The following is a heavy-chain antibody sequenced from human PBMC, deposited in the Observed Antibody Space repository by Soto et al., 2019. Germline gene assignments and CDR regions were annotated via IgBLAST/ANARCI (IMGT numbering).Heavy chain of an antibody. Sequence: SETLSLTCTVSGASMSTSYWSWIRQSSQRGLEWIGYIHHTGSTSSHPALRRRVTMSVDTSKNQISLKLSSVTAADTAVYYCARDRVTMVRGVSYYYMDVWGKGTTVTVSS. V-gene: IGHV4-59*01. CDR1: GASMSTSY. CDR3: ARDRVTMVRGVSYYYMDV. CDR2: IHHTGST. D-gene: IGHD3-10*01. J-gene: IGHJ6*03.